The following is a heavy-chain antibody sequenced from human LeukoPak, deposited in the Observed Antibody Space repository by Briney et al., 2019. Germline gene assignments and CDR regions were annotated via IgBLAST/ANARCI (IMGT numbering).Heavy chain of an antibody. CDR3: ARGLEYYYDSSGYYY. CDR1: GGSFSGYY. CDR2: INHSGST. J-gene: IGHJ4*02. V-gene: IGHV4-34*01. D-gene: IGHD3-22*01. Sequence: SETLSLTCAVYGGSFSGYYWSWIRQPPGKGLEWIGEINHSGSTNYNPSLKSRVTISVDTSKNRFSLKLSSVTAADTAVYYFARGLEYYYDSSGYYYWGQGTLVTVSS.